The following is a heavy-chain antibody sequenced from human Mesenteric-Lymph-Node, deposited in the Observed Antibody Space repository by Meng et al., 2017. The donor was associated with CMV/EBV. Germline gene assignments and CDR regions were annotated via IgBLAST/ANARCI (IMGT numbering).Heavy chain of an antibody. Sequence: GESLRLSCAASGFVFSVYSMNWVRQAPGKGLEWVSHITSSSSTMYHADSVKGRFTISRDNAKNSLYLQMNSLRAEDTAVYYCAKDGGYYSSDYWGLGTLVTVSS. CDR1: GFVFSVYS. CDR3: AKDGGYYSSDY. J-gene: IGHJ4*02. CDR2: ITSSSSTM. V-gene: IGHV3-48*04. D-gene: IGHD2-15*01.